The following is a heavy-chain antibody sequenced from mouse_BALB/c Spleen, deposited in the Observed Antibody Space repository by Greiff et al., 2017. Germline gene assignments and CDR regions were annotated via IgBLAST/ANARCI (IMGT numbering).Heavy chain of an antibody. CDR1: GFTFSSFG. CDR2: ISSGSSTI. D-gene: IGHD1-1*01. CDR3: ANAYGSSYDWYFDV. J-gene: IGHJ1*01. Sequence: DVKLVESGGGLVQPGGSRKLSCAASGFTFSSFGMHWVRQAPEKGLEWVGYISSGSSTIYYADTVKGRFTISRDNPKNTLFLQMTSLRSEDTAMYYCANAYGSSYDWYFDVWGAGTTVTVSS. V-gene: IGHV5-17*02.